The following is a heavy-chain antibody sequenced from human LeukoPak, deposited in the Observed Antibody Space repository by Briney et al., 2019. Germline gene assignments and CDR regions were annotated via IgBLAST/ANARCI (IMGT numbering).Heavy chain of an antibody. CDR3: ARDALTGSPNWFDP. Sequence: SQTLSLTCTVSGGSISSRAHYWTWIRQPAGKGLEWIGRIHNSGSTYYNPSLKSRVTMSIDTSNNQFFLKLNSVTAADTAVYHCARDALTGSPNWFDPWGQGILVTVSS. V-gene: IGHV4-61*02. D-gene: IGHD3-9*01. J-gene: IGHJ5*02. CDR1: GGSISSRAHY. CDR2: IHNSGST.